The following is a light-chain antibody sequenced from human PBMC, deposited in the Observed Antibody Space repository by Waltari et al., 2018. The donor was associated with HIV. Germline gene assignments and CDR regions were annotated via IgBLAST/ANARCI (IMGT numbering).Light chain of an antibody. CDR1: SSNIGAAYD. V-gene: IGLV1-40*01. CDR2: GNS. Sequence: QSALTQPPSVSGAPGQRVTISCTGRSSNIGAAYDVHWYQQVPGTAPKLLICGNSNRPSGVPDRFSGSKSGTSASLAVTGLQAEDEADYYCQSYDSSLSGGVFGGGTKLTVL. CDR3: QSYDSSLSGGV. J-gene: IGLJ3*02.